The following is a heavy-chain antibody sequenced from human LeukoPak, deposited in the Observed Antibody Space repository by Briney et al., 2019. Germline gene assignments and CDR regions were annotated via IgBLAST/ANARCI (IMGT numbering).Heavy chain of an antibody. V-gene: IGHV4-59*01. CDR1: GGSISSYY. Sequence: SETLSLTCTVSGGSISSYYWSWIRQPPGKGLEWIGYIYYSGSTNYNSSLKSRVTISVDTSKNQFSLKLSSVTAADTAVYYCAKDSGAFGGAIGGLWFDPWGQGTLVTVSS. J-gene: IGHJ5*02. CDR2: IYYSGST. CDR3: AKDSGAFGGAIGGLWFDP. D-gene: IGHD3-16*02.